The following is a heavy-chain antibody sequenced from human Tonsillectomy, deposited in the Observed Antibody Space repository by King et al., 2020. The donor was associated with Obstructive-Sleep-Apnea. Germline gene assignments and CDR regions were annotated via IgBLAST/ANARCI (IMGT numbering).Heavy chain of an antibody. CDR1: GFTFSSYW. V-gene: IGHV3-7*03. Sequence: VQLVQSGGGLVQPGGSLRLSCAASGFTFSSYWMSWVRPAPGKGLEWVANIKQDGSEKYDVDSVKGRFTSSRDNAKNALFLQMNSLRAEDTAVYYCARVRGSYCLDVWGQGTTVTVSS. J-gene: IGHJ6*02. D-gene: IGHD1-26*01. CDR3: ARVRGSYCLDV. CDR2: IKQDGSEK.